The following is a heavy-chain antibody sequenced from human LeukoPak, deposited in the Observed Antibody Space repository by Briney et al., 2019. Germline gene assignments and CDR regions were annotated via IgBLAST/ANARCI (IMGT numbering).Heavy chain of an antibody. CDR1: RGSVSSTTSY. J-gene: IGHJ3*02. V-gene: IGHV4-39*07. D-gene: IGHD4-17*01. CDR2: IYNRGTT. Sequence: PSETLSLTPTVSRGSVSSTTSYWGCIRHPPGQGPVWIWNIYNRGTTYYNPSHKSRVTISVDKSKNQFSLKLSSVTAADTAVYYCARLGDCGDYEDDAFDIWGQGTMVTVSS. CDR3: ARLGDCGDYEDDAFDI.